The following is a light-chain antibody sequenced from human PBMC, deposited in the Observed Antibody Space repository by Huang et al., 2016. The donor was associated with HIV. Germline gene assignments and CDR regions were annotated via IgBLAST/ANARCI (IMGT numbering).Light chain of an antibody. CDR1: QDINNF. V-gene: IGKV1-8*01. CDR3: QQYDIHPLT. Sequence: IRMTQSPSSLSASTGDRVTITCRANQDINNFLAWYQQNPGSVPKLLIFATSTLQSGVPSRFSGHGSGTDFTLTIGCLHSEDVATYYCQQYDIHPLTFGQGTRVDIK. CDR2: ATS. J-gene: IGKJ5*01.